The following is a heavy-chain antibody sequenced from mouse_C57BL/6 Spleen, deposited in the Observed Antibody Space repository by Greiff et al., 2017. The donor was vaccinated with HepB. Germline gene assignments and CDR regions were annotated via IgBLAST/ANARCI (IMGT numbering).Heavy chain of an antibody. V-gene: IGHV1-69*01. CDR1: GYTFTSYW. CDR2: IDPSDSYT. Sequence: QVQLQQPGAELVMPGASVKLSCKASGYTFTSYWMHWVKQRPGQGLEWIGEIDPSDSYTNYNQKFKGKSTLTVDKSSSTAYMQLSSLTPEDSAVYYCARGERYYAMDYWGQGTSVTVSS. CDR3: ARGERYYAMDY. J-gene: IGHJ4*01.